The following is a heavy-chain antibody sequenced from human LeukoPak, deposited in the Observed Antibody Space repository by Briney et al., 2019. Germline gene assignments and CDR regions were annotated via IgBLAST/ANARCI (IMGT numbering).Heavy chain of an antibody. CDR2: IREDGSEK. J-gene: IGHJ4*02. CDR3: ARDSRYSRGVGDFDY. V-gene: IGHV3-7*03. D-gene: IGHD5-18*01. CDR1: GFIFNSHW. Sequence: PGGSLRLSCAASGFIFNSHWMSWVRQAPGKGLEWVANIREDGSEKYYVDSVKGRFTISRDNAKNSLFLQMNSLRADDTAVYYCARDSRYSRGVGDFDYWGRGTLVIVSS.